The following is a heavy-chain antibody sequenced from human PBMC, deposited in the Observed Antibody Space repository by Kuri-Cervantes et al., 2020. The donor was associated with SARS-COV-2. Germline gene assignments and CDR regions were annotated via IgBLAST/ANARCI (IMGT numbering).Heavy chain of an antibody. CDR3: AREAPCRIVGAICYGMDV. J-gene: IGHJ6*02. CDR2: ISSSSSTI. V-gene: IGHV3-48*02. Sequence: GSLRLSCAASGFTFSSYSMNWVRRAPGKGLEWVSYISSSSSTIYYADSVKGRFTISRDNAKNSLYLQMNSLRDEDTAVYYCAREAPCRIVGAICYGMDVWGQGTTVTVSS. CDR1: GFTFSSYS. D-gene: IGHD1-26*01.